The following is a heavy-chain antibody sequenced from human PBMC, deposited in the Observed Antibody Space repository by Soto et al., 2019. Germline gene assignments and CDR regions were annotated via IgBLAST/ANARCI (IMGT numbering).Heavy chain of an antibody. D-gene: IGHD3-22*01. V-gene: IGHV4-31*03. CDR1: GDSISSGGYY. CDR2: IYFGGRS. CDR3: ARVYYDSSGVFTLGNY. Sequence: PSETLSLTCTVSGDSISSGGYYWSWIRQHPGKGLECIGYIYFGGRSYYNPSLESRVTISVDTSQNQFSLKLSSVTAADTAVYYCARVYYDSSGVFTLGNYWGQGTLVTVSS. J-gene: IGHJ4*02.